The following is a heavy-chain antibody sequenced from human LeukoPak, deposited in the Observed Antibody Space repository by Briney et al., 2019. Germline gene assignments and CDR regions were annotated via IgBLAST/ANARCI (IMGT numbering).Heavy chain of an antibody. J-gene: IGHJ4*02. CDR1: GFTFSSYA. V-gene: IGHV3-64D*09. CDR3: MGYSSSWRGDNIVY. CDR2: ISSNGGST. Sequence: TGGSLRLSCSASGFTFSSYAMHWVRQAPGKGLEYVSAISSNGGSTYYADTVKGRFTISRDHSKNTLYLQMSSLRAEDTAVYYCMGYSSSWRGDNIVYWGQGNLVTASS. D-gene: IGHD6-13*01.